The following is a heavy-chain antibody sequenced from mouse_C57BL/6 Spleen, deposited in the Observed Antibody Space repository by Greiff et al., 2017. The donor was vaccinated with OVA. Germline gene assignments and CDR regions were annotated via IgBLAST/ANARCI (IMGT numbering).Heavy chain of an antibody. Sequence: EVKVVESGGGLVKPGGSLKLSCAASGFTFSSYAMSWVRQTPEKRLEWVATISDGGSYTYYPDNVKGRFTISRDNAKNNLYLQMSHLKSEDPAMYYCARDGNYYGSSGYFDVWGTGTTVTVSS. D-gene: IGHD1-1*01. CDR3: ARDGNYYGSSGYFDV. CDR1: GFTFSSYA. V-gene: IGHV5-4*01. CDR2: ISDGGSYT. J-gene: IGHJ1*03.